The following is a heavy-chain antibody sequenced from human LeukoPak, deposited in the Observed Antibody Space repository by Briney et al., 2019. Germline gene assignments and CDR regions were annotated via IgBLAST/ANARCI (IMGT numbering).Heavy chain of an antibody. J-gene: IGHJ4*02. CDR3: AKEGGAYSGYETDY. Sequence: GGSLRLSCAASGFTFSSYAMHWVRQAPGKGLEWVAVIWYDGSNEYYADSVKGRFTISRDNSKNTLYLQMNSLRAEDTAVYYCAKEGGAYSGYETDYWGQGTLVTVSS. CDR2: IWYDGSNE. D-gene: IGHD5-12*01. V-gene: IGHV3-33*06. CDR1: GFTFSSYA.